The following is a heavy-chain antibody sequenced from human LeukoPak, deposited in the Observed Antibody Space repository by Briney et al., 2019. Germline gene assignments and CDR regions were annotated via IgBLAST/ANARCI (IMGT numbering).Heavy chain of an antibody. J-gene: IGHJ5*02. CDR2: FDTSDSYT. CDR1: GYSFTRYW. Sequence: GESLKTPCKGSGYSFTRYWISWGPQIPGKGLEWMGRFDTSDSYTNYSPPFQGHVPLPDDKSISPASLQWSSRRASDTAMCYSARRMEYCSGLRCLKWFDPWGQGTLVTVS. D-gene: IGHD2-15*01. CDR3: ARRMEYCSGLRCLKWFDP. V-gene: IGHV5-10-1*01.